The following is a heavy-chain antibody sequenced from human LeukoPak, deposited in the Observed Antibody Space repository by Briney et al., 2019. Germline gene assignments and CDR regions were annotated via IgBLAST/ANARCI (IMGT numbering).Heavy chain of an antibody. CDR1: GYTFTSYG. CDR2: INPGGGST. CDR3: AKSYSSGWYHSMDY. D-gene: IGHD6-19*01. V-gene: IGHV1-46*01. J-gene: IGHJ4*02. Sequence: ASVKVSCKASGYTFTSYGISWVRQAPGQGLEWMGIINPGGGSTIYAQKFQGRVTMTRDMSTSTVYMELSSLRSEDTAVYYCAKSYSSGWYHSMDYWGQGTLVTVSS.